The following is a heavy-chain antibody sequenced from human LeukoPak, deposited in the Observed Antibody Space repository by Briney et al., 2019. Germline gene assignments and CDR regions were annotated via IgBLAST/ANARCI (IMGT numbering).Heavy chain of an antibody. CDR2: IYYSGST. J-gene: IGHJ4*02. CDR3: ARAAWGVSAAYFDY. Sequence: SETLSLTCTVSGGSIXSYYWSWIRQPPGKXLEWIGNIYYSGSTNYNPSLKSRVTISVDTSKNQFSLKLSSVTAADTAVYYCARAAWGVSAAYFDYWGQGTLVTVSS. CDR1: GGSIXSYY. D-gene: IGHD3-16*01. V-gene: IGHV4-59*01.